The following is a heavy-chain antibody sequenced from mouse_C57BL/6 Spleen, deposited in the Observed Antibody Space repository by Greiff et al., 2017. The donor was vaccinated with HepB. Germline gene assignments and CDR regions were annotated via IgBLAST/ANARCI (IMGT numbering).Heavy chain of an antibody. Sequence: VMLVESGPELVKPGASVKISCKASGYAFSSSWMNWVKQRPGKGLEWIGRIYPGDGDTNYNGKFKGKTTLTADKSSSTEYMQLSSLTSEDSAVYFCERADGSSYERYFDVWGTGTTVTVSS. V-gene: IGHV1-82*01. CDR2: IYPGDGDT. D-gene: IGHD1-1*01. CDR3: ERADGSSYERYFDV. J-gene: IGHJ1*03. CDR1: GYAFSSSW.